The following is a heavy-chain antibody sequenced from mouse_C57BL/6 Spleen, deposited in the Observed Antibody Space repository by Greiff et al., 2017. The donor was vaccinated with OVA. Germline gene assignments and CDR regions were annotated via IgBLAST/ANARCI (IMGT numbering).Heavy chain of an antibody. Sequence: VQLKESGPELVKPGASVKIPCKASGYTFTDYNMDWVKQSHGKSLEWIGDINPNNGGTIYNQKFKGKATLTVDKSSSTAYMELRSLTSEDTAVYYCARNYDYDGGYYFDYWGQGTTLTVSS. CDR3: ARNYDYDGGYYFDY. D-gene: IGHD2-4*01. CDR1: GYTFTDYN. V-gene: IGHV1-18*01. J-gene: IGHJ2*01. CDR2: INPNNGGT.